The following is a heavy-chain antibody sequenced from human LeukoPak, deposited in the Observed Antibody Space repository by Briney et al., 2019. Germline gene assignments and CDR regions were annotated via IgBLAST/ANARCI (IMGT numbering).Heavy chain of an antibody. CDR1: GYTFISYG. Sequence: ASVKVSCKASGYTFISYGISWVRQAPGQGLEWMGWISAYNGNTNYAQKLQGRVTMTTDTSTSTAYMELRSLRSDDTAVYYCARARYCSGGSCRPPGWFDPWGQGSLVTVPS. J-gene: IGHJ5*02. D-gene: IGHD2-15*01. V-gene: IGHV1-18*04. CDR3: ARARYCSGGSCRPPGWFDP. CDR2: ISAYNGNT.